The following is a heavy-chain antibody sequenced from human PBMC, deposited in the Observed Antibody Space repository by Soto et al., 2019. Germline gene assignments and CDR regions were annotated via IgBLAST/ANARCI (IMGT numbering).Heavy chain of an antibody. CDR1: GYTFRSYG. Sequence: ASVKVSCKASGYTFRSYGISWVRQAPGQGLEWMGWISGYNGNTHYSQKFQGKVTMTTDTSTSTAYMELRNLRSDDTAVYYCARDMSECSGGSCPSDYWGQGTLVTVSS. CDR3: ARDMSECSGGSCPSDY. D-gene: IGHD2-15*01. J-gene: IGHJ4*02. V-gene: IGHV1-18*01. CDR2: ISGYNGNT.